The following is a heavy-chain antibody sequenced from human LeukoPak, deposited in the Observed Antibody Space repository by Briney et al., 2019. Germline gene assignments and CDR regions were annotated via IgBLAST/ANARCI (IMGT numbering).Heavy chain of an antibody. J-gene: IGHJ4*02. V-gene: IGHV3-30*03. CDR1: GFTFSRHG. CDR2: ISNDGSRK. Sequence: GGSLRLSCAPSGFTFSRHGMHWVRQAPGKGLEWVAIISNDGSRKYYAHSVEGRFTISRDDSKNTLYLQMDSLRAEDTAVYYCARDRAWNYFDYWGQGTLVTVSS. D-gene: IGHD3-3*01. CDR3: ARDRAWNYFDY.